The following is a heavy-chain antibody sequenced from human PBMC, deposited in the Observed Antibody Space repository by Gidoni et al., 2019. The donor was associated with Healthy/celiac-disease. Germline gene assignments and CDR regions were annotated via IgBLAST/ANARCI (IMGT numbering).Heavy chain of an antibody. J-gene: IGHJ4*02. CDR1: GFPFSSYA. CDR3: AKDSDGSGTLGVFDY. V-gene: IGHV3-23*01. Sequence: EVQLLESGGGLVQPGGSLRLSCAASGFPFSSYAMSWVRQAPGKGLEWVSAISGSGGSTYYADSVKGRFTISRDNSKNTLYLQMNSLRAEDTAVYYCAKDSDGSGTLGVFDYWGQGTLVTVSS. CDR2: ISGSGGST. D-gene: IGHD3-10*01.